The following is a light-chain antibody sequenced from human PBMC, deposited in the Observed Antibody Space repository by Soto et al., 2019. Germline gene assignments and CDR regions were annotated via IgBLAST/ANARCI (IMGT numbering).Light chain of an antibody. CDR1: SSDAGGYNY. CDR2: EVS. V-gene: IGLV2-14*01. J-gene: IGLJ2*01. Sequence: QSALTQPASVSGSPGQSITISCTGTSSDAGGYNYVSWYQQYPGKAPKLMIYEVSNRPSGVSNRFSGSKSGNTASLTISGLQAEDEADYYCSSYTSSGTLVVFGGGTKVTVL. CDR3: SSYTSSGTLVV.